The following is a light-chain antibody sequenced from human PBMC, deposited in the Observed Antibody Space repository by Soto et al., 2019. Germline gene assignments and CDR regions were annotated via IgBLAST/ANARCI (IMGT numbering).Light chain of an antibody. CDR2: GAS. CDR3: QQYGDSPL. CDR1: QSVRSSY. V-gene: IGKV3-20*01. J-gene: IGKJ3*01. Sequence: EIVLTQSPGTLSLSPGERATLSCRASQSVRSSYLAWYQQKPGQAPRLLIYGASSRATCIPDRFSGSGSGTDFTLTISRLEPEDFAVYYFQQYGDSPLFGPGTKVDIK.